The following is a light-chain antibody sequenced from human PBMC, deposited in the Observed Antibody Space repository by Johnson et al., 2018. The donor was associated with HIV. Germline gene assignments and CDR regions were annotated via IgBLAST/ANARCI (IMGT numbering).Light chain of an antibody. V-gene: IGLV1-51*02. CDR3: GTWDSSLSGGV. CDR1: ISNIGDNF. Sequence: QSVLTQPPSVSAAPGQKVTIPCSGSISNIGDNFVSWYQQFPGTAPKLLIYENNRRPSGIPDRFSGSTSGTSAALGITGLQTGDEADYYCGTWDSSLSGGVFGTGTKVTVL. J-gene: IGLJ1*01. CDR2: ENN.